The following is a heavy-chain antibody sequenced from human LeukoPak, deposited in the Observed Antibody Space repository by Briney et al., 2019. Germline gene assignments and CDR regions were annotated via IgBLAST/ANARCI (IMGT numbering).Heavy chain of an antibody. CDR1: GFTFSGSA. D-gene: IGHD2-21*02. J-gene: IGHJ3*02. CDR2: IRSKADSYAT. CDR3: TRPLITYCGGDCYAPDAFDI. Sequence: GGSLRLSCAASGFTFSGSAMHWVRQASGKGLEWVGRIRSKADSYATACAAWVKGRFTISRDDSKNTAYLQMNSLKTEDTAVYYCTRPLITYCGGDCYAPDAFDIWGQGTMVTVSS. V-gene: IGHV3-73*01.